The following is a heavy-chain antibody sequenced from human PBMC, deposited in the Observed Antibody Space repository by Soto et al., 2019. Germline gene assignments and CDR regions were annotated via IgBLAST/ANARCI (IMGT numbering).Heavy chain of an antibody. J-gene: IGHJ6*02. D-gene: IGHD1-26*01. Sequence: ASVKVSCKASGYTFTGYYMHWVRQAPGQGLEWMGWINPNSGGTNYAQKFQGRVTMTRDTSISTAYMELGRLRSDDTAVYYCARTSGSYSLHGMDVWGQGTTVTV. CDR1: GYTFTGYY. V-gene: IGHV1-2*02. CDR3: ARTSGSYSLHGMDV. CDR2: INPNSGGT.